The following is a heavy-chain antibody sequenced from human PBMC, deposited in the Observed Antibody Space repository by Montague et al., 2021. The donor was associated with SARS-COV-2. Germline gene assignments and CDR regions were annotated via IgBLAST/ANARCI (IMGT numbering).Heavy chain of an antibody. CDR2: IYYTGST. V-gene: IGHV4-59*01. D-gene: IGHD1-1*01. CDR1: GGSISSYY. Sequence: ETLSLTCTVSGGSISSYYWSWIRQPPGKGLEWIGYIYYTGSTKYNPSLKSRVTMSLDRPTNRFSLRLTSVTAADTAMYYCARAQNTCFIANCVNYFDVWGLGAQVTVSS. J-gene: IGHJ4*02. CDR3: ARAQNTCFIANCVNYFDV.